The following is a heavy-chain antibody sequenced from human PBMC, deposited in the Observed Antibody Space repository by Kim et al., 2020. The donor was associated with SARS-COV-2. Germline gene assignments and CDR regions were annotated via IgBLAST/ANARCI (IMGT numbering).Heavy chain of an antibody. CDR3: TTAVVLSSLVLH. Sequence: DYAGPVTGRLTTSKDDSKNTLYLQMNSLKAEDTAVYYCTTAVVLSSLVLHWGQGTLVTVSS. J-gene: IGHJ4*02. V-gene: IGHV3-15*01. D-gene: IGHD2-15*01.